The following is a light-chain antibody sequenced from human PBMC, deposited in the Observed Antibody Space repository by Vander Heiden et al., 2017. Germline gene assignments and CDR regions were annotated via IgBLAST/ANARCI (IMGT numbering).Light chain of an antibody. CDR1: QSISSW. V-gene: IGKV1-5*03. CDR2: KAS. CDR3: QQHNSYPFFT. J-gene: IGKJ3*01. Sequence: DIQMTQSPSTLSASVGDRVTITCRASQSISSWLAWYQQKPGKAPKLLIYKASSLESGVPSRFSGSGYGTEFTLTISSRQPDDFASYYCQQHNSYPFFTFGHGTKVDIK.